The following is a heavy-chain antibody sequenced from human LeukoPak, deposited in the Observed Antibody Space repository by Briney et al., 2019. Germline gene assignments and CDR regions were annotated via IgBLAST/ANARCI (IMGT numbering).Heavy chain of an antibody. D-gene: IGHD6-13*01. V-gene: IGHV3-23*01. CDR1: GFTFSSYA. CDR3: AKATSWYGYFDY. J-gene: IGHJ4*02. Sequence: PGGSLRLPCAASGFTFSSYAMSWVRQAPGKGLEWVSIISGSGGGTYYADSVKGRFTISRDNSKNTLYLQMNSLRAEDTAVYYCAKATSWYGYFDYWGQGTLVTVSS. CDR2: ISGSGGGT.